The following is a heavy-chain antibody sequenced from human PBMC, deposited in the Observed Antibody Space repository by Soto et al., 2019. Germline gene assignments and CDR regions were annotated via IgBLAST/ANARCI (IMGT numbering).Heavy chain of an antibody. D-gene: IGHD5-12*01. Sequence: GGSLRLSCAASGFTVSSNYMSWVRQAPGKGLEWVSVIYSGGSTYYADSVKGRFTISRHNSKNTLYLQMNSLRAEDTAVYYCARSGYSGYDFRAFDIWGQGTMVTVSS. CDR2: IYSGGST. V-gene: IGHV3-53*04. CDR1: GFTVSSNY. CDR3: ARSGYSGYDFRAFDI. J-gene: IGHJ3*02.